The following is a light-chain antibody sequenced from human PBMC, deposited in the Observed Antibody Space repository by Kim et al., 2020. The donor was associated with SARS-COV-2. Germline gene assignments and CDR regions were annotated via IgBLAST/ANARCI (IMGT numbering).Light chain of an antibody. J-gene: IGLJ3*02. CDR3: QAWDRSTAV. Sequence: SYELTQPPSVSVSPGQTASITCSGDKLGDKYACWYQQKPGQSPVLVIYQDSKRPSGIPERFSGSNSGNTATLTISGTQAMDEADYYCQAWDRSTAVFGGGNQLTVL. V-gene: IGLV3-1*01. CDR1: KLGDKY. CDR2: QDS.